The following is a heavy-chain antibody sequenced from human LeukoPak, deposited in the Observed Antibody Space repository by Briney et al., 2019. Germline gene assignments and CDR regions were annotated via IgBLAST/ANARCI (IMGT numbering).Heavy chain of an antibody. J-gene: IGHJ4*02. CDR2: ISSISHYI. CDR3: TRDYYDSSGLPFDY. V-gene: IGHV3-21*01. CDR1: GYSFRSHS. D-gene: IGHD3-22*01. Sequence: GGSLRLSCAGSGYSFRSHSMNWVRQAPGKGLEWVSSISSISHYIYYADSVRGRFTISRDNAKNSLYLQMNSLRAEDTALYYCTRDYYDSSGLPFDYWGQGTLVTVSS.